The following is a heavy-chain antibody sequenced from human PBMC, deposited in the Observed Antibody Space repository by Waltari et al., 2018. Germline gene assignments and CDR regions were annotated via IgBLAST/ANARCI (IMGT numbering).Heavy chain of an antibody. CDR3: ARDDSYGQFMRFDF. CDR2: IYSGGNT. D-gene: IGHD5-18*01. Sequence: QMVASGGGLIQPGGSLRPSCEAPGLPVCRNDMRWVRQAPGKGLEWLSAIYSGGNTFYADAEKGRFNISIDNSKNTLYLQMNSLRVDDTAVYYCARDDSYGQFMRFDFWGQGTVVTVSS. CDR1: GLPVCRND. J-gene: IGHJ4*02. V-gene: IGHV3-53*01.